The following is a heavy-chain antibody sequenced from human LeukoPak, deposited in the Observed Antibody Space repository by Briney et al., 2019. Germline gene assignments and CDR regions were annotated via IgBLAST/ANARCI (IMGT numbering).Heavy chain of an antibody. V-gene: IGHV1-69*19. D-gene: IGHD2-21*01. J-gene: IGHJ6*04. Sequence: ASVKVSCKASGGTFSSYAISWVRQAPGQGLEWMGGIIPIFGTANYAQKFQGRVTITADESTSTAYMELSSLRSEDTAVYYCARDQRQAIWWGILLGYYGMDVWGKGTTVTVSS. CDR1: GGTFSSYA. CDR2: IIPIFGTA. CDR3: ARDQRQAIWWGILLGYYGMDV.